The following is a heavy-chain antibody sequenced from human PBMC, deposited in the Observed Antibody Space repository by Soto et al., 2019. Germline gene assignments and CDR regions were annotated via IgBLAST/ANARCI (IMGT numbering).Heavy chain of an antibody. D-gene: IGHD1-26*01. V-gene: IGHV1-8*01. Sequence: VSFKVSCNASGYTLTSYDINWVRQATGQGLEWMGWMNPNSGNTGYAQKFQGRVTMTRNTSISTAYMELSSLRSEDTAVYYCASGRVGVTPLKFGMDXRCQGTRVTVS. CDR3: ASGRVGVTPLKFGMDX. J-gene: IGHJ6*02. CDR2: MNPNSGNT. CDR1: GYTLTSYD.